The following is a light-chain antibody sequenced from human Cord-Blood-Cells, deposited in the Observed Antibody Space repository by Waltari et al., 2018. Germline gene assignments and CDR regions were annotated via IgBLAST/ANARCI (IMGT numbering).Light chain of an antibody. J-gene: IGLJ1*01. CDR2: RNS. Sequence: QSVLTQPPSASGTPGKRVTIYCSGRSSNIGSNYGYWYHQLPGTAPKLLIYRNSQRPSAVPDRFSGSKSGTSASLAISGLRSEDEADYDCAAWDDSLSGYVFGTGTKVTVI. CDR1: SSNIGSNY. CDR3: AAWDDSLSGYV. V-gene: IGLV1-47*01.